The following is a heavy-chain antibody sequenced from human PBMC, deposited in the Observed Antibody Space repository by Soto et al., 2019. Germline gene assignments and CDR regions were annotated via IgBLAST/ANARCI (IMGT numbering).Heavy chain of an antibody. CDR2: ISDHNGDT. CDR3: ARCGKCCYASDY. D-gene: IGHD2-2*01. V-gene: IGHV1-18*01. CDR1: WYTFGTSG. Sequence: GAPGEVACKASWYTFGTSGITTGPQAPGQALEWMVWISDHNGDTKYAQKLQGRVTMTTDTSTSTAYMELRSLRSAATAIYYCARCGKCCYASDYW. J-gene: IGHJ4*01.